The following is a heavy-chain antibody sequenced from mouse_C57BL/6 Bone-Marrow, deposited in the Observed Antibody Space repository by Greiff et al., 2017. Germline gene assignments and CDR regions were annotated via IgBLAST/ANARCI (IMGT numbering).Heavy chain of an antibody. CDR1: GYTFTSYW. D-gene: IGHD1-1*01. Sequence: QVQLQQSGAELVKPGASVKVSCKASGYTFTSYWMHWVKQRPGQGLEWIGRIHPSDSDTNYNQKFKGKATLTVDKSSSTAYMQLSRLSCEDSAVYYGAIEGIYDYGSPDWYFDVWGKGTTVTVSS. CDR2: IHPSDSDT. CDR3: AIEGIYDYGSPDWYFDV. J-gene: IGHJ1*03. V-gene: IGHV1-74*01.